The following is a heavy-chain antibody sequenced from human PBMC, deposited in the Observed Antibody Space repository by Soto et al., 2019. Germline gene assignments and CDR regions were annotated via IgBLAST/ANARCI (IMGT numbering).Heavy chain of an antibody. V-gene: IGHV3-23*01. J-gene: IGHJ4*02. CDR2: FSGGGGGT. CDR1: GFSFSSYG. Sequence: PGGSLRLSIAASGFSFSSYGMSWVRQAPGKGLKWISAFSGGGGGTDYAASVKGRFTISRDDSENTLFLQMSSLRADDTAVYYCAKHMTAYGPRALDSWGQGTLVTVSS. D-gene: IGHD2-21*02. CDR3: AKHMTAYGPRALDS.